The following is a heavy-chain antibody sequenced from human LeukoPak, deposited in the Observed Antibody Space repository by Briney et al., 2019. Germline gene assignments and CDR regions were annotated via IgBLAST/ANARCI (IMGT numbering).Heavy chain of an antibody. D-gene: IGHD3-10*01. CDR3: AKDYYGSGTHFDY. V-gene: IGHV3-74*01. Sequence: GGSLRLSCAASGFTFSSYWMHWVRQAPGKGLVWVSRINSDGSSTSYADSVKGRFTISRDNSNNTLYLQMNSLRAEDTAVYYCAKDYYGSGTHFDYWGQGTLVTVSS. J-gene: IGHJ4*02. CDR2: INSDGSST. CDR1: GFTFSSYW.